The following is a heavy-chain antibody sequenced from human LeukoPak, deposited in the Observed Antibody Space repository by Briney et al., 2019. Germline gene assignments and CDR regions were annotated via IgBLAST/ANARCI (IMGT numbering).Heavy chain of an antibody. CDR2: IIPIFGTA. Sequence: SVKVSCKASGYTFTSYDISWVRQAPGQGLEWMGGIIPIFGTANYAQKFQGRVTITTDESTSTAYMELSSLRSEDTAVYYCSLSGYDSKYYYYMDVWGKGTTVTVSS. J-gene: IGHJ6*03. CDR3: SLSGYDSKYYYYMDV. V-gene: IGHV1-69*05. D-gene: IGHD5-12*01. CDR1: GYTFTSYD.